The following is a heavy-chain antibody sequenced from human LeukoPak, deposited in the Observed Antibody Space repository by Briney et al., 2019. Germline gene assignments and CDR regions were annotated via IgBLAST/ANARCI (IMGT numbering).Heavy chain of an antibody. V-gene: IGHV3-30-3*01. CDR3: ARDREMAKMDYYGMDV. J-gene: IGHJ6*02. CDR2: ISYDGSNK. CDR1: GFTFSSYA. D-gene: IGHD5-24*01. Sequence: GGSLRLSCAASGFTFSSYALPWVCMAQAPGQGRLAVISYDGSNKSYADSVKGRFTSSRDNSKNTLYLQMNSLRGEDTAVYHCARDREMAKMDYYGMDVWGQGTPVTVSS.